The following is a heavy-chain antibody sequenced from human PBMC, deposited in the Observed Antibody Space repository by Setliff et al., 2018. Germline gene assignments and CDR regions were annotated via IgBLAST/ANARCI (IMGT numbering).Heavy chain of an antibody. V-gene: IGHV1-2*06. J-gene: IGHJ3*02. CDR2: VNPKNGGI. CDR1: GYSFIDYY. CDR3: ARPRSNYNRGAFSI. D-gene: IGHD3-10*01. Sequence: SVKVSCKASGYSFIDYYIHWVRQAPGQGPEWMGRVNPKNGGILYSQKFEGRASMTGDRTISTVYMDLRSLTFDDTAVYYCARPRSNYNRGAFSIWGQGTMVTVS.